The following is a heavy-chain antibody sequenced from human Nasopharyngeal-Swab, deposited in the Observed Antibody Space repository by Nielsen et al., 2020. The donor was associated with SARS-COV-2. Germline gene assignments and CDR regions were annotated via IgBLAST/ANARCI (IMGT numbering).Heavy chain of an antibody. CDR1: GYTFTGYY. Sequence: ASVKVSCKASGYTFTGYYMHWVRQAPGQGLEWMGRINPNSGGTNYAQKFQGRVTMTRDTSISTAYMELSRLRSDDTAVYYCARDGSSGGATSAFDIWGQGTMVTVSS. V-gene: IGHV1-2*06. CDR3: ARDGSSGGATSAFDI. J-gene: IGHJ3*02. CDR2: INPNSGGT. D-gene: IGHD1-26*01.